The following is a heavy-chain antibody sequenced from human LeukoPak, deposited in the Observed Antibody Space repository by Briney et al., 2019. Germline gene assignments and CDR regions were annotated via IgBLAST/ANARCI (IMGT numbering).Heavy chain of an antibody. J-gene: IGHJ4*02. D-gene: IGHD3-10*01. CDR3: TTEGTYSDH. CDR1: GFTFSSYW. Sequence: PGGSLRLSCAASGFTFSSYWMSWVRQAPGKGLEWVGRVKSKTAGETTDYAAPVKGRFTISRDDSKNTLYLLMNSLKTEDTAVYYCTTEGTYSDHWGQGTLVTVSS. V-gene: IGHV3-15*01. CDR2: VKSKTAGETT.